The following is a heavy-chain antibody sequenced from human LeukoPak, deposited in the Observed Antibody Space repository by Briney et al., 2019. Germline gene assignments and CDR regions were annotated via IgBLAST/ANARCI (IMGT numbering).Heavy chain of an antibody. J-gene: IGHJ4*02. CDR1: GFTFSSYE. D-gene: IGHD2-15*01. CDR3: AREDCSGGSCHFDY. Sequence: GGSLRLSCAASGFTFSSYEMNWVRQAPGKGLEWVSYISSSGSTIYYADSVKGRFTISRDNAKNSLCLQMNSLRAEDTAVYYCAREDCSGGSCHFDYWGQGTLVTVSS. V-gene: IGHV3-48*03. CDR2: ISSSGSTI.